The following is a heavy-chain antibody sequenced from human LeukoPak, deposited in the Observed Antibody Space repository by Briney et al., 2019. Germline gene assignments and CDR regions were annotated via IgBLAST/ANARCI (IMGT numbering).Heavy chain of an antibody. CDR3: ARERDRGVIKPYYYYGMDV. Sequence: GGSLRLSCAASGFTVSSNYMSWVRQAPGKGLEWVSVIYSGGSTYYADSVKGRFTISRDNSKNTLYLQMNTLRAEDTAVYYCARERDRGVIKPYYYYGMDVWGQGTLVTVSS. D-gene: IGHD3-10*01. CDR1: GFTVSSNY. J-gene: IGHJ6*02. V-gene: IGHV3-66*01. CDR2: IYSGGST.